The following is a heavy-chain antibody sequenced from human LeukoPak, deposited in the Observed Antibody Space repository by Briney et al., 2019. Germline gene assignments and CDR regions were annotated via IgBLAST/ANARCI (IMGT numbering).Heavy chain of an antibody. CDR2: INPNSGGT. CDR3: AREGAPSLLGFDY. CDR1: GYTFTGYY. Sequence: ASVKVSCKASGYTFTGYYMHWVRQAPGQGLEWMGWINPNSGGTDYAQKFQGRVTLTRDTSISTLYMDLSGLRSDDAAVYYCAREGAPSLLGFDYWGQGSLVTVSS. D-gene: IGHD1-26*01. V-gene: IGHV1-2*02. J-gene: IGHJ4*02.